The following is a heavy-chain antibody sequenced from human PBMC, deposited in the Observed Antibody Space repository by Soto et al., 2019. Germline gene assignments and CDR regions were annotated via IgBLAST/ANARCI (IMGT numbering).Heavy chain of an antibody. J-gene: IGHJ6*03. V-gene: IGHV3-7*01. CDR1: GFTFSSYW. D-gene: IGHD2-2*01. Sequence: PGGSLRLSCAASGFTFSSYWMSWVRQAPGKGLEWVANIKQDGSEKYYVDSVKGRFTISRDNAKNSLYLQMNSLRAEDTAVCYCAREKSTKTADYYYYYMDVWGKGTTVTVSS. CDR2: IKQDGSEK. CDR3: AREKSTKTADYYYYYMDV.